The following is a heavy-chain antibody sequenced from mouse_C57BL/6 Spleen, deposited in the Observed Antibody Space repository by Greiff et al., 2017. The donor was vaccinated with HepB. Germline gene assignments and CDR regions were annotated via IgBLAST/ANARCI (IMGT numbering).Heavy chain of an antibody. Sequence: QVQLQQPGAELVKPGASVKMSCKASGYTFTSYWITWVKQRPGQGLEWIGDIYPGSGSTNYNEKFKSKATLTVDTSSSPAYMQLSSLTSEDSAVYYCAKGYGSSSWYFDVWGTGTTVTVSS. J-gene: IGHJ1*03. CDR2: IYPGSGST. V-gene: IGHV1-55*01. CDR1: GYTFTSYW. D-gene: IGHD1-1*01. CDR3: AKGYGSSSWYFDV.